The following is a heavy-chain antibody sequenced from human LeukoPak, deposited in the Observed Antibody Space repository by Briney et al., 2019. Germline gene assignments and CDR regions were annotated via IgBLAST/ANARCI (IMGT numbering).Heavy chain of an antibody. CDR2: INRRGTT. Sequence: SETLSLTCAVYGGSFNGYYWSWVRQTPGKGLEWIGEINRRGTTNYNPSLGSRVSMSVDTSKSQVSLRLTSVTAADTAIFYCARGRFGNPLQLQPRRPFDLWGQGTAVIVSS. D-gene: IGHD1-1*01. V-gene: IGHV4-34*01. CDR1: GGSFNGYY. J-gene: IGHJ3*01. CDR3: ARGRFGNPLQLQPRRPFDL.